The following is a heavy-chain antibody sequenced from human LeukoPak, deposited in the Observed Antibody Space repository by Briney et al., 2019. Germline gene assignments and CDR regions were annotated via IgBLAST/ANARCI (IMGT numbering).Heavy chain of an antibody. J-gene: IGHJ4*02. CDR3: SRARIPPYTNVIVGALLVDY. CDR2: INPNSCGT. Sequence: SVKVSSKASRYTVIGCYMHGVGQAPGQGVEWMGWINPNSCGTNYAQKLQGTVTMTSDTAISTAYMELRMRRCHDPAGFYRSRARIPPYTNVIVGALLVDYWGQGNLVTVSS. V-gene: IGHV1-2*02. D-gene: IGHD1-26*01. CDR1: RYTVIGCY.